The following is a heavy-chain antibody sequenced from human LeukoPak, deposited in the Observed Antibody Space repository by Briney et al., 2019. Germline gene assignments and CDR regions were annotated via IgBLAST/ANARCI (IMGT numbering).Heavy chain of an antibody. CDR1: GGSISSGGYS. CDR3: ARGPVGAREPYYFDY. CDR2: IHYTEKT. V-gene: IGHV4-30-2*01. J-gene: IGHJ4*02. D-gene: IGHD1-26*01. Sequence: SQTLSLTCAVSGGSISSGGYSWSWIRQPPGKGLEWIAYIHYTEKTSYNPSLESRVTISVDRSKNQFSLSLTSVTAADTAVYFCARGPVGAREPYYFDYWGQGSLVIVSS.